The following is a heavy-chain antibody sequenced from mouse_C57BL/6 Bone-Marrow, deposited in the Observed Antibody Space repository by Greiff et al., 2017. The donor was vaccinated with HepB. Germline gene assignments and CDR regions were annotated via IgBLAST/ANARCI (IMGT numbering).Heavy chain of an antibody. CDR1: GFTFSSYA. Sequence: EVKLMESGEGLVKPGGSLKLSCAASGFTFSSYAMSWVRQTPEKRLEWVAYISSGGDYIYYADTVKGRFTIARDNARNALYLQMSSLKSEDTAMYYCPRDYGDLYYAMDYWGQGTSVTVSS. V-gene: IGHV5-9-1*02. CDR2: ISSGGDYI. J-gene: IGHJ4*01. D-gene: IGHD2-4*01. CDR3: PRDYGDLYYAMDY.